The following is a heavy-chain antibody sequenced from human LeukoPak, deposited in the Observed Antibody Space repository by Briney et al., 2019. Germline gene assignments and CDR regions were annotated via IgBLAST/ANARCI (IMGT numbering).Heavy chain of an antibody. D-gene: IGHD6-6*01. Sequence: SETLSLTCAVYGGSFSGYYWSWIRQPPGKGLEWIGEINHSGSTNYNPSLKSRVTISVDTSKNQFSLKLSSVTAADTAVYYCARRGSSSSFYYYYYMDVWGKGTTVTVSS. CDR3: ARRGSSSSFYYYYYMDV. CDR2: INHSGST. J-gene: IGHJ6*03. V-gene: IGHV4-34*01. CDR1: GGSFSGYY.